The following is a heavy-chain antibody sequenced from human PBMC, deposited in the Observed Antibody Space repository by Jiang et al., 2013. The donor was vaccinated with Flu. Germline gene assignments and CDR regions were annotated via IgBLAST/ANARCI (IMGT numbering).Heavy chain of an antibody. D-gene: IGHD5-24*01. Sequence: QPGGSLRLSCAASGLTFSSYWMHWVRQAPGKGLVWVSRINSDGSSTSYADSVKGRFTISRDNAKNTLYLQMNSLRAEDTAVYYCARDVRFGDGYNFDYWGQGTLVTVSS. CDR1: GLTFSSYW. CDR3: ARDVRFGDGYNFDY. J-gene: IGHJ4*02. CDR2: INSDGSST. V-gene: IGHV3-74*01.